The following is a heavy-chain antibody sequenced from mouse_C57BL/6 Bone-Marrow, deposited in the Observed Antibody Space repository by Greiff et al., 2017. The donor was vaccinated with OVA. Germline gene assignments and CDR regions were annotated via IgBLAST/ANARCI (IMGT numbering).Heavy chain of an antibody. V-gene: IGHV5-17*01. J-gene: IGHJ2*01. Sequence: DVHLVESGGGLVKPGGSLKLSCAASGFTFSDYGMHWVRQAPEKGLEWVAYISSGSSTIYYADTVKGRFTISRDNAKNTLFLQMTSLRSEDTAMYYCRSSYYYGSSSYYFDYWGQGTTLTVAS. CDR3: RSSYYYGSSSYYFDY. CDR2: ISSGSSTI. CDR1: GFTFSDYG. D-gene: IGHD1-1*01.